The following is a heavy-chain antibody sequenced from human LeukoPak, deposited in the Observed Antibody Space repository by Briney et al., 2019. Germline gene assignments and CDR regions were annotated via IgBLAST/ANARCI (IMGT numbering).Heavy chain of an antibody. CDR1: GFTFDDYA. V-gene: IGHV3-9*03. CDR3: AKDITPELLGGPFDY. Sequence: PGRSLRLSCAASGFTFDDYAMHWVRQAPGKGLEWVSGISWNSGSIGYADSVKGRFTISRDNAKNSLYLQMNSLRAEDMALYYCAKDITPELLGGPFDYWGQGTLVTVSS. CDR2: ISWNSGSI. D-gene: IGHD1-7*01. J-gene: IGHJ4*02.